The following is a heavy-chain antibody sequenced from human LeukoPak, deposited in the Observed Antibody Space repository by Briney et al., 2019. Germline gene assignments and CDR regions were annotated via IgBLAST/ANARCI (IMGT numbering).Heavy chain of an antibody. CDR3: ARGLTTVSSYNWFDP. V-gene: IGHV4-34*01. D-gene: IGHD4-4*01. CDR1: GGSFSGYY. CDR2: INHSGST. J-gene: IGHJ5*02. Sequence: SETLSLTCAVYGGSFSGYYWSWIRQPPGKGLEWIGEINHSGSTNYNPSLKSRVTISVDTSKNQFSLKLSSVTAADTAVYYCARGLTTVSSYNWFDPWGQEPWSPSPQ.